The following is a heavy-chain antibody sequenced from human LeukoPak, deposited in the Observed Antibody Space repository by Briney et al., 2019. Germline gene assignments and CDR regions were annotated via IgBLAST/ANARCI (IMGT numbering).Heavy chain of an antibody. CDR1: GGTFRGFF. V-gene: IGHV4-34*01. J-gene: IGHJ5*02. D-gene: IGHD3-10*01. CDR2: IDHSGRT. Sequence: HPSETLSLTCAVSGGTFRGFFWSWIRQPPGKGPAWIGEIDHSGRTNYDPSLESRVTLSVDTSKNQVSLTLNSVTAADTAVYYCARGLRFHIGSGNWFDLWGQGTLVTVSS. CDR3: ARGLRFHIGSGNWFDL.